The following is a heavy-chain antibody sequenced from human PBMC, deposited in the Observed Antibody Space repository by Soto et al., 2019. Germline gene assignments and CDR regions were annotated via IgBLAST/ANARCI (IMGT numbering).Heavy chain of an antibody. CDR3: ARALRGDDVVVPAAIGKIDY. CDR1: GGSISSGGYY. CDR2: LYYSGST. D-gene: IGHD2-2*01. J-gene: IGHJ4*02. V-gene: IGHV4-31*03. Sequence: QVQLQESGPGLVKPSQTLSLTCTVSGGSISSGGYYWSWIRQHPGKGLEWIGYLYYSGSTYYNPSLRSRVTISVDTSKNQFSLKLSSVTAADTAVYYCARALRGDDVVVPAAIGKIDYWGQGTLVTVSS.